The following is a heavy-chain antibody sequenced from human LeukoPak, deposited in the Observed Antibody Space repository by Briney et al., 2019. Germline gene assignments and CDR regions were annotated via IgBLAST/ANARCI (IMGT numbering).Heavy chain of an antibody. CDR2: ISSGSSYI. CDR3: ARSKGGAQREYGMDV. V-gene: IGHV3-21*06. CDR1: GFTFKNYG. J-gene: IGHJ6*02. Sequence: GGSLRLSCAASGFTFKNYGMNWVRQAPGKGLEWVSSISSGSSYIDYADSLQGRFAISRDNAKSSLYLQMNSLRGEDTAVYYCARSKGGAQREYGMDVWGQGTTVTVSS. D-gene: IGHD1-1*01.